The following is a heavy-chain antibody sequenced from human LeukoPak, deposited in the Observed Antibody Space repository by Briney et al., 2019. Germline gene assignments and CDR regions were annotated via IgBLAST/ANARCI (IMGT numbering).Heavy chain of an antibody. CDR2: INHSGST. CDR3: ARASGLGKTKKWFGELFGYFDY. Sequence: SETLSLTCAVYGGSFSGYYWSWIRQPPGKGLEWIGEINHSGSTNYNPSLKSRVTISVDTSKNQFSLKPSSVTAADTAVYYCARASGLGKTKKWFGELFGYFDYWGQGTLVTVSS. V-gene: IGHV4-34*01. D-gene: IGHD3-10*01. CDR1: GGSFSGYY. J-gene: IGHJ4*02.